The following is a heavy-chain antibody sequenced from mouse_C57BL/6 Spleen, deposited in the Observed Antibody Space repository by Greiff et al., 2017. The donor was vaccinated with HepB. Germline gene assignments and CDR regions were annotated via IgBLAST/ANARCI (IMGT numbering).Heavy chain of an antibody. CDR1: GYTFTDYY. J-gene: IGHJ3*01. V-gene: IGHV1-26*01. D-gene: IGHD2-5*01. CDR2: INPNNGGT. CDR3: ARSRPSYYSNSWFAY. Sequence: EVQLQQSGPELVKPGASVKISCKASGYTFTDYYMNWVKQSHGKSLEWIGDINPNNGGTSYNQKFKGKATLTVDKSSSTAYMELRSRTSEDSAVYYCARSRPSYYSNSWFAYWGQGTLVTVSA.